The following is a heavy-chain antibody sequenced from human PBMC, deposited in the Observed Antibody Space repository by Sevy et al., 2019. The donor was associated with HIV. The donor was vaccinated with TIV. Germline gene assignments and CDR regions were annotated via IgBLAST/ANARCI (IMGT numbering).Heavy chain of an antibody. D-gene: IGHD6-19*01. V-gene: IGHV1-69*04. CDR2: IIPILGIA. CDR1: GGTFSSYA. J-gene: IGHJ4*02. Sequence: ASVKVSCKASGGTFSSYAISWVRQAPGQGLEWMGRIIPILGIANYAQKFQGRVTITADKSTSTAYMELSSLSSEDTAVYYCAREGYQWLGQRNYFDYWGQGTLVTVSS. CDR3: AREGYQWLGQRNYFDY.